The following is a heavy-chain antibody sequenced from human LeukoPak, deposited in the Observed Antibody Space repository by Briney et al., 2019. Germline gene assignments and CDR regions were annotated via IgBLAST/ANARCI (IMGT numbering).Heavy chain of an antibody. CDR1: GFTFSSYA. CDR3: AKDVLSGTYYYFDQ. D-gene: IGHD1-26*01. Sequence: GGSLRLSCAASGFTFSSYAMNWVRQAPGKGLEWVSGISGSGSNTYYADSVMGRFTISRDNSKNALYLQMNSLRAEDTAVYYCAKDVLSGTYYYFDQWGQGTLVTVSS. J-gene: IGHJ4*02. V-gene: IGHV3-23*01. CDR2: ISGSGSNT.